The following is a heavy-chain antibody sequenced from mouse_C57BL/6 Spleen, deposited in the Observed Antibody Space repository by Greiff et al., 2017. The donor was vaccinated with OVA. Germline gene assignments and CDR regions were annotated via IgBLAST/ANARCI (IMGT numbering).Heavy chain of an antibody. D-gene: IGHD1-1*01. J-gene: IGHJ1*03. V-gene: IGHV1-54*01. Sequence: VQLQESGAELVRPGTSVKVSCKASGYAFTNYLIEWVKQRPGQGLGWIGVINPGSGGTNYNEKFKGKATLTADKSSSTAYMQLSSLTSEDSAVYFCARQLRGYFDVWGTGTTVTVSS. CDR3: ARQLRGYFDV. CDR2: INPGSGGT. CDR1: GYAFTNYL.